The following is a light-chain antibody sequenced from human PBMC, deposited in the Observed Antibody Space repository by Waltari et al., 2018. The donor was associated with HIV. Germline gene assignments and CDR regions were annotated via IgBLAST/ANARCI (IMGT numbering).Light chain of an antibody. Sequence: QSALTQPPPSSGSPGQSVTISCTGTSSDVCGYDHVSWYQQHPGKAPKRLVYEVTKRAPGVPDRFSGSKSGNTASLTVSGLQAEDEAHYYCVSYAGINDRWVFGGGTKLTVL. CDR2: EVT. CDR1: SSDVCGYDH. CDR3: VSYAGINDRWV. V-gene: IGLV2-8*01. J-gene: IGLJ3*02.